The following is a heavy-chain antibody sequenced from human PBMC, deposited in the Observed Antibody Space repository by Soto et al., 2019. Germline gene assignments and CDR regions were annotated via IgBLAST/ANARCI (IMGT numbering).Heavy chain of an antibody. D-gene: IGHD2-2*01. Sequence: EVQLVESGGXXVQPGGSLKLSCAASGFTFSGSAMHWVRQASGKGLEWVGRIRSKANSYATAYAASVKGRFTISRDDSKNTAYLQMNSLKTEDTAVYYCTSRESTIVVVPAAINGMDVWGQGTTVTVSS. CDR3: TSRESTIVVVPAAINGMDV. CDR2: IRSKANSYAT. CDR1: GFTFSGSA. J-gene: IGHJ6*02. V-gene: IGHV3-73*02.